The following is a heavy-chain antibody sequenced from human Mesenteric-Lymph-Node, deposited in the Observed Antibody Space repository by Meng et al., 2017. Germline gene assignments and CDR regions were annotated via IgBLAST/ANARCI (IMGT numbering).Heavy chain of an antibody. CDR1: GFTFSDYY. CDR3: AKDYSSGWYGFSDY. J-gene: IGHJ4*02. V-gene: IGHV3-23*01. CDR2: ISGGGDTT. Sequence: GESLKISCAASGFTFSDYYMSWIRQAPGKGLEWVSGISGGGDTTYYADSVKGRFTISRDNSKNTLFLQMNSLRTEDTAVYYCAKDYSSGWYGFSDYWGQGTLVTVSS. D-gene: IGHD6-19*01.